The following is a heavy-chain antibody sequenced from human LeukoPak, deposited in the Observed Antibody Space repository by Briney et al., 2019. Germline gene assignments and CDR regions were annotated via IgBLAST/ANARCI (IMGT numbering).Heavy chain of an antibody. CDR1: GFTFSDYY. CDR2: IKGIGPTT. J-gene: IGHJ6*03. V-gene: IGHV3-11*04. Sequence: GGSLRLSCAASGFTFSDYYMSWIRQAPGKGLEWVSTIKGIGPTTYYADSVKGRFTISRDNAKNSLFLQMTSLRADDTAIYYCARAGELRYMDVWGRGTAVTVSS. CDR3: ARAGELRYMDV. D-gene: IGHD3-16*01.